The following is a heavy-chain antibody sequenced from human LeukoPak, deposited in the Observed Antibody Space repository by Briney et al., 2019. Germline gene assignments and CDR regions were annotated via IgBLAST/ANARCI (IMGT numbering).Heavy chain of an antibody. Sequence: PSETLSLTCTVSGGSISSSSYYWGWIRQPPGKGLEWIGSIYYSGSTYYNPSLKSRVTISVDTSKNQLSLKLSSVTAADTAVYYCARDASSSYWYFDLWGRGTLVTVSS. CDR2: IYYSGST. J-gene: IGHJ2*01. CDR1: GGSISSSSYY. CDR3: ARDASSSYWYFDL. V-gene: IGHV4-39*07. D-gene: IGHD6-6*01.